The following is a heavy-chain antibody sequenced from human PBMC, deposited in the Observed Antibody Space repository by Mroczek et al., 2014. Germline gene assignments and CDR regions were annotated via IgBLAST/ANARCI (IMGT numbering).Heavy chain of an antibody. Sequence: VQLVESGGGLVQPGRSLRLSCAASGFTFDDYAMHWVRQAPGKGLEWVSGISWNSGSIGYADSVKGRFTISRDNAKNSLYLQMNSLRAEDTALYYCAKXEGRNYYYYYMDVWGKGTTVTVSS. CDR2: ISWNSGSI. V-gene: IGHV3-9*01. J-gene: IGHJ6*03. CDR1: GFTFDDYA. CDR3: AKXEGRNYYYYYMDV.